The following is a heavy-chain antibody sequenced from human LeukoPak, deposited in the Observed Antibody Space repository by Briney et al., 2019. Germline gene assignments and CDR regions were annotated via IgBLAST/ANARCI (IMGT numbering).Heavy chain of an antibody. D-gene: IGHD1-26*01. J-gene: IGHJ3*02. V-gene: IGHV4-59*01. CDR3: ARDYVGATIVAFDI. CDR1: GGSISSYY. CDR2: IYYSGST. Sequence: SETLSLTCTVSGGSISSYYWSWIRQPPGKGLEWIGYIYYSGSTNYNPSLNSRVTISVDTSKNQFSLKLSSVTAADTAVYYCARDYVGATIVAFDIWGQGTMVTVSS.